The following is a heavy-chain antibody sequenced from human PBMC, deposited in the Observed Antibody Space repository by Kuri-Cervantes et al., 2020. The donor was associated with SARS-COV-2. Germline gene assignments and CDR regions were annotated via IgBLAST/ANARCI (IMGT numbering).Heavy chain of an antibody. Sequence: GESLKISCAASGFTFSSYAMHWVRQAPGKGLEWVAVISYNGSNKYYADSVKGRFTISRDNSKNTLYLQMNSLRAEDTAVYYCARVGAKRGSYSSVLLDYWGQGTLVTVSS. CDR2: ISYNGSNK. D-gene: IGHD1-26*01. J-gene: IGHJ4*02. CDR3: ARVGAKRGSYSSVLLDY. V-gene: IGHV3-30*04. CDR1: GFTFSSYA.